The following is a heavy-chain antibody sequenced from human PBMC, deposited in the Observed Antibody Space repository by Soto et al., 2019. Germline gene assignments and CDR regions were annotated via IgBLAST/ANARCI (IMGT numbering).Heavy chain of an antibody. J-gene: IGHJ4*02. CDR2: ISAYNGNT. Sequence: GASVKVSCKASGYTFTSYGISWVRQAPGQGLEWMGWISAYNGNTNYAQKLQGRVTMTTDTSTSTAYMELRSLRSDDTAVYYCARNWNWGSPKNCVRSGSCYSDDWGQGTLVTVSS. CDR3: ARNWNWGSPKNCVRSGSCYSDD. CDR1: GYTFTSYG. V-gene: IGHV1-18*01. D-gene: IGHD1-7*01.